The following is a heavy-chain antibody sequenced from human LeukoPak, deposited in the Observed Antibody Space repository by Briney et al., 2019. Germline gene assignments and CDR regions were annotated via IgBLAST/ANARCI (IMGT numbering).Heavy chain of an antibody. CDR1: GFTFSSYA. Sequence: GRSLGLSCAASGFTFSSYAMHWVRQAPGKGLEWVAVISYDGSNKYYADSVKGRFTIPRDNSKNTLYLQMNSLRAEDTAVYYCATSSENGYSSGWYWYFDLWGRGTLVTVSS. CDR3: ATSSENGYSSGWYWYFDL. V-gene: IGHV3-30-3*01. CDR2: ISYDGSNK. D-gene: IGHD6-19*01. J-gene: IGHJ2*01.